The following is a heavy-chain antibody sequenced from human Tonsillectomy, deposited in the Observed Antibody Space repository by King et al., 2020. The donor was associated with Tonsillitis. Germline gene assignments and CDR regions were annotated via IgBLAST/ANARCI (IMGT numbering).Heavy chain of an antibody. V-gene: IGHV3-49*04. D-gene: IGHD6-19*01. CDR3: TRLTSGWYSDY. J-gene: IGHJ4*02. Sequence: QLVETGGGLVQPGRSLRLSCTTSGFVFGVFVLSWVRQAPGKGLEWLGFIRSRPYGGTPEYAASVKGRFTILRNDSKSIAYLEIDSLKTEDTAVYHCTRLTSGWYSDYWGQGTLVTVSS. CDR1: GFVFGVFV. CDR2: IRSRPYGGTP.